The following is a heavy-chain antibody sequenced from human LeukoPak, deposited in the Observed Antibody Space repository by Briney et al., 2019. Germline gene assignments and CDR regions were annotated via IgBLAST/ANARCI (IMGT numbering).Heavy chain of an antibody. J-gene: IGHJ4*02. CDR2: INPSGGST. V-gene: IGHV1-46*01. CDR1: GYTFTSYY. Sequence: ASVKVSCKASGYTFTSYYMHWVRQAPGQGLEWMGIINPSGGSTSYAQKFQGRVTMTRDTSTSTVYMELSSLRSEDTAVYYCAITPRADILTGYYPLGDFDYWGQGTLVTVSS. D-gene: IGHD3-9*01. CDR3: AITPRADILTGYYPLGDFDY.